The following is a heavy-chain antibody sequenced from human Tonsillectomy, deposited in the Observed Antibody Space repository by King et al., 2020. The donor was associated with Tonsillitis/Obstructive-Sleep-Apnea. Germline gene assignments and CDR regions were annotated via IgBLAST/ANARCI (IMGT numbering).Heavy chain of an antibody. CDR3: ARDGDGAVGEYFDY. V-gene: IGHV3-20*04. CDR2: IVWNGGCT. J-gene: IGHJ4*02. Sequence: VQLVESGGGVVRPGGSLRLSCAASGFTFDDYGMTWVRQAPGKGLEWVSGIVWNGGCTGYADSVKGRFTISRDNAKNSLYLQMNSLRAEDTALYYCARDGDGAVGEYFDYWGQGTLVTISS. CDR1: GFTFDDYG. D-gene: IGHD7-27*01.